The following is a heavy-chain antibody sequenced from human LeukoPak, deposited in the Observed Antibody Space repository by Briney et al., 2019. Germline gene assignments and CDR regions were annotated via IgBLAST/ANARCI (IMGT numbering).Heavy chain of an antibody. CDR3: ARAPPSIYYGSGSYYENWFDP. V-gene: IGHV4-59*11. Sequence: SETLSLTCTVSGGSISSHYWSWIRQPPGQGLDGIGCIYYSGSTNYNPSLKSRVTISVDTPKHQFSLKLSSVTAADTAVYYCARAPPSIYYGSGSYYENWFDPWGQGTLVTVSS. CDR2: IYYSGST. J-gene: IGHJ5*02. CDR1: GGSISSHY. D-gene: IGHD3-10*01.